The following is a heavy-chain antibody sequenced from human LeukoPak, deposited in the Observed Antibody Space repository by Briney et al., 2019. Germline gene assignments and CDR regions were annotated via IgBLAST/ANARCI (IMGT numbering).Heavy chain of an antibody. J-gene: IGHJ4*02. V-gene: IGHV1-3*01. CDR1: GYTFTSYA. Sequence: ASVKVSCKASGYTFTSYAMHWVRQAPGQRLEWMGWINAVNGNTKYSQKFQGRVTITRDTSASTAYMELSSLRSEDTAMYYCARVGGYDSSGYYNPFDYWGQGTLVTVSS. D-gene: IGHD3-22*01. CDR2: INAVNGNT. CDR3: ARVGGYDSSGYYNPFDY.